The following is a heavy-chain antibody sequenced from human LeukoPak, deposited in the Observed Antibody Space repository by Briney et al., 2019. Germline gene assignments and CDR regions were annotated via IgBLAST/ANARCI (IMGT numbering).Heavy chain of an antibody. CDR3: AKAYYDYGGKGGAFDI. CDR1: GFTFSSYA. D-gene: IGHD4-23*01. Sequence: PGGSLRLSCAASGFTFSSYAMSWVRQAPGKGLEWVSAISGSGGSTYYADSVKGRFTISRDNSKNTLYLQMNSLRAEDTAVYYCAKAYYDYGGKGGAFDIWGQGTMVTVSS. CDR2: ISGSGGST. J-gene: IGHJ3*02. V-gene: IGHV3-23*01.